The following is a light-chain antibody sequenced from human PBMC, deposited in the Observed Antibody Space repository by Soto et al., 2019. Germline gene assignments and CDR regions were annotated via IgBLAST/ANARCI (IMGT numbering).Light chain of an antibody. CDR2: DAS. Sequence: EIVLTRSPATLYLSPGERATLSCRASQSVSSYLAWYQQKPGQAPRLLIYDASNRATGIPARFSGSESGTDCTLTISSLEPEDFAVYYCQQRSNWPPSWTCGQGTKVEIK. J-gene: IGKJ1*01. CDR1: QSVSSY. CDR3: QQRSNWPPSWT. V-gene: IGKV3-11*01.